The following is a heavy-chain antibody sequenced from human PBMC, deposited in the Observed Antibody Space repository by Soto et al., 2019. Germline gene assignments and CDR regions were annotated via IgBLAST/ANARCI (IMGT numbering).Heavy chain of an antibody. J-gene: IGHJ4*02. Sequence: EVQLLESGGGLVQPGGSLRLSCAASGFTFSSYAMSWVRQAPGKGLEWVSAISGSGGSTYYADSVKGRFTISRDNSKNTLYLQMNSRRAEDTAVYYCAKEDSSGYYRPWDYFDYWGQGTLVTVSS. D-gene: IGHD3-22*01. CDR2: ISGSGGST. V-gene: IGHV3-23*01. CDR1: GFTFSSYA. CDR3: AKEDSSGYYRPWDYFDY.